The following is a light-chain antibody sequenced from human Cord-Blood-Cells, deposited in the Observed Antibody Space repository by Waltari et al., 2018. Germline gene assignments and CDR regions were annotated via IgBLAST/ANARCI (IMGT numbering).Light chain of an antibody. CDR1: HIGSKS. Sequence: SYVLTQPPSVSVAPGKPARITCGGNHIGSKSVHWYQQKAGQAPVLVIYYDSDRPSGIPERFSGSNSGNTATLTISRVEAGDEADYYCQVWDSSSDHWVFGGGTKLTVL. CDR2: YDS. J-gene: IGLJ3*02. V-gene: IGLV3-21*04. CDR3: QVWDSSSDHWV.